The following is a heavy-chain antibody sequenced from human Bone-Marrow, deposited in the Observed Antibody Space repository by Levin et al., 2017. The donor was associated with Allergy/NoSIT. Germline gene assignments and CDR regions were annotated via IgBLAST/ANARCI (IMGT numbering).Heavy chain of an antibody. CDR3: ARLRGGSAWFLDL. CDR1: GFVVSSFS. D-gene: IGHD5-12*01. V-gene: IGHV3-53*01. Sequence: GESLKISCAASGFVVSSFSMSWVRQAPGKGLECISLVSGNDITYYADSVKGRFTVSRDNSKNTLSLQMDNLGADDTAVYYCARLRGGSAWFLDLWGRGTRVTV. J-gene: IGHJ2*01. CDR2: VSGNDIT.